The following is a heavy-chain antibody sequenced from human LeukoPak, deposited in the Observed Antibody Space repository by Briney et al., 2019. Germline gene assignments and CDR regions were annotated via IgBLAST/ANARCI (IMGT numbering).Heavy chain of an antibody. D-gene: IGHD6-19*01. CDR2: ISAYNGNT. Sequence: ASVKVSCKASGYTFTSYGISWVRQAPGQGLEWMGWISAYNGNTNYAQKLQGRVTMTTDTSTSTAYMELRSLRSDDTAVYYCARSPPSQQWFGGVDYWGQGTLVTVSS. V-gene: IGHV1-18*01. CDR1: GYTFTSYG. J-gene: IGHJ4*02. CDR3: ARSPPSQQWFGGVDY.